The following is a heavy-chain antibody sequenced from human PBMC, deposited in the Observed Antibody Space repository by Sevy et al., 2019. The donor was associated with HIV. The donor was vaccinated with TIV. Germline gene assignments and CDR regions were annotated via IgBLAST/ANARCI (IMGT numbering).Heavy chain of an antibody. J-gene: IGHJ4*02. D-gene: IGHD3-10*01. V-gene: IGHV1-18*01. CDR3: AREKRLLWFRGPLFDY. Sequence: ASVKVSCKASGYTFTSYGINWVRQAPGQGLEWMGWISAYNGNTNYAQKLQGRVTMTTDTSTSTAYMELRSLRSDDTAVYYCAREKRLLWFRGPLFDYWGQGTLVTVSS. CDR1: GYTFTSYG. CDR2: ISAYNGNT.